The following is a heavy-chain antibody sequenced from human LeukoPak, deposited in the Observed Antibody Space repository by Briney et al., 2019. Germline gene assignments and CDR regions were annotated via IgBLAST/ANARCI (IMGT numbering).Heavy chain of an antibody. CDR3: AKRGVVIRVILVGFHKEAYYFDS. Sequence: PGGSLRLSCAASGFTFSNYWMTWVRQAPGKGLEWVAHINQDGSEEHYMDSAKARFTISRDNAKNSLSLQMNSLRAEDTAVYFCAKRGVVIRVILVGFHKEAYYFDSWGQGALVTVSS. J-gene: IGHJ4*02. CDR2: INQDGSEE. CDR1: GFTFSNYW. V-gene: IGHV3-7*03. D-gene: IGHD3-22*01.